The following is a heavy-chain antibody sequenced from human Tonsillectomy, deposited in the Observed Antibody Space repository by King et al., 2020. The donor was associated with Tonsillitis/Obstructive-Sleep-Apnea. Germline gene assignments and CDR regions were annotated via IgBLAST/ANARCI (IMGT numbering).Heavy chain of an antibody. V-gene: IGHV3-7*03. CDR2: IKQDGSEK. Sequence: VQLVESGGGLVQPGGSLRLSCAASGFTFSNYWMSWVRQAPGKGLEWVANIKQDGSEKYYVDYVKGRFTISRDNAKNSLYLQMNSLRAEDTAVYYCARDDSYGFDSWGQGTLVTVSS. D-gene: IGHD5-18*01. J-gene: IGHJ4*02. CDR3: ARDDSYGFDS. CDR1: GFTFSNYW.